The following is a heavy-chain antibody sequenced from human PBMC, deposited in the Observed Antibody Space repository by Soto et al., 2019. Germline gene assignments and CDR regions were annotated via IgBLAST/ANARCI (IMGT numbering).Heavy chain of an antibody. D-gene: IGHD4-17*01. CDR1: GFTFSSYG. V-gene: IGHV3-30*18. CDR2: ISYDGSNK. Sequence: GGSLRLSCAASGFTFSSYGMHWVRQAPGKGLEWVAVISYDGSNKYYADSVKGRFTISRDNSKNTLYLQMNSLRAEDTAVYYCAKVYGDYGSDVWGQGTTVTVSS. J-gene: IGHJ6*02. CDR3: AKVYGDYGSDV.